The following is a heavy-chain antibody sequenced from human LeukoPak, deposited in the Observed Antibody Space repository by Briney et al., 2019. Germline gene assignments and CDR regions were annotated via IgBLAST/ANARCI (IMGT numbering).Heavy chain of an antibody. Sequence: GGSLRLSCAASGFTFSSYSMNWVRQAPGKGLEWVSSISSSSSYIYYADSVKGRLTISRDNAKNSLYLQMNSLRAEDTAVYYCARDGAIFGVPTDYWGQGTLVTVSS. CDR2: ISSSSSYI. CDR3: ARDGAIFGVPTDY. D-gene: IGHD3-3*01. J-gene: IGHJ4*02. V-gene: IGHV3-21*01. CDR1: GFTFSSYS.